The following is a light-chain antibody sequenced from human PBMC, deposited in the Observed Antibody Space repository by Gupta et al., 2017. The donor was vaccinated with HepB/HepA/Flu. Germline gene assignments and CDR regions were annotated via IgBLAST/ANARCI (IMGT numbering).Light chain of an antibody. Sequence: QSALTQPASVPGSPGQSITISCTGTSSDVGTYKSVSWYQQHPGKAPTLIIYDVNNRPSGVSNRFSGSKSGNTASLTISGLQAEDEADYYCRSYTTSSTQVFGTGTKVTVL. CDR3: RSYTTSSTQV. V-gene: IGLV2-14*03. CDR2: DVN. CDR1: SSDVGTYKS. J-gene: IGLJ1*01.